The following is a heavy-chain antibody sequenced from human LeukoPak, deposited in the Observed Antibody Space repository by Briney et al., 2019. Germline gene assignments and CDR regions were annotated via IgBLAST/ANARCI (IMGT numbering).Heavy chain of an antibody. Sequence: GGSLGLSCAASGFTFSDYWISWVRQAPGKGLEWVSSISSSSSYIYYADSVKGRFTISRDNAKNSLYLQMNSLRAEDTAVYYCARDRVPPDTYYYDSSGYVDYWGQGTLVTVSS. J-gene: IGHJ4*02. CDR2: ISSSSSYI. V-gene: IGHV3-21*01. D-gene: IGHD3-22*01. CDR1: GFTFSDYW. CDR3: ARDRVPPDTYYYDSSGYVDY.